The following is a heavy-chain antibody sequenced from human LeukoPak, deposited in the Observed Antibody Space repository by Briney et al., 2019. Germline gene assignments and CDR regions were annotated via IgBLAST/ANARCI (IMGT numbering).Heavy chain of an antibody. V-gene: IGHV3-30*18. D-gene: IGHD1-26*01. CDR3: AKVSLCGAARRHYYGMDV. CDR2: ISYDGSNK. J-gene: IGHJ6*02. Sequence: GGSLRLSCAASGFTFSSYGIHWVRQAPGKGLVWVAVISYDGSNKYHADSVKGRFTISRDNSKNTLYLQMNSLRAEDMAVYYCAKVSLCGAARRHYYGMDVWGQGTTVTVSS. CDR1: GFTFSSYG.